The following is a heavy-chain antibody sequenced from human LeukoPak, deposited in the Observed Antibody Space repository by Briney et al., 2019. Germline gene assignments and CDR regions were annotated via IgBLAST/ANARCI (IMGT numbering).Heavy chain of an antibody. J-gene: IGHJ4*02. CDR3: VSPRGFSYGYFDY. CDR1: GGSISSSSAY. CDR2: IYYSKNT. Sequence: SETLSLTCTVSGGSISSSSAYWGWIRLPPGKGVELIGSIYYSKNTYYNPSLKSRVTISADTSKNQFSLTLGSVSATDTAVYYCVSPRGFSYGYFDYWGQGTLVTVSS. D-gene: IGHD5-18*01. V-gene: IGHV4-39*01.